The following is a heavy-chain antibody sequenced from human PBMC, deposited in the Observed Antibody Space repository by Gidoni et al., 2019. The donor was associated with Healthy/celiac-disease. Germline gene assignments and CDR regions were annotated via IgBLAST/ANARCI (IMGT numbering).Heavy chain of an antibody. CDR3: ARAYYYDSSGYYLGAFDI. J-gene: IGHJ3*02. CDR2: IWYDGSNK. V-gene: IGHV3-33*01. Sequence: WVAVIWYDGSNKYYADSVKGRFTISRDNSKNTLYLQMNSLRAEDTAVYYCARAYYYDSSGYYLGAFDIWGQGTMVTVSS. D-gene: IGHD3-22*01.